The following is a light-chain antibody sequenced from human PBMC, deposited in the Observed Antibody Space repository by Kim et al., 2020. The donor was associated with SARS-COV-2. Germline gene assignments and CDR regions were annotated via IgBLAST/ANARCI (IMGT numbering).Light chain of an antibody. J-gene: IGLJ2*01. CDR2: GNT. V-gene: IGLV1-40*01. CDR3: QSYDSSLSGFF. Sequence: QSVLTQPPSVSGAPGQRVTISCTGSRSNIGTGYDVHWYQQLPGTAPKLLIHGNTNRPSGVPDRFSASKSGTSASLAITGLQPEDEADYYCQSYDSSLSGFFFGGGTQLTVL. CDR1: RSNIGTGYD.